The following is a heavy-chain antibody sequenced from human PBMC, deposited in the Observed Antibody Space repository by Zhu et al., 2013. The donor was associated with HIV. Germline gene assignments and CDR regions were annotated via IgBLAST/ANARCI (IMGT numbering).Heavy chain of an antibody. Sequence: QVQLVQSGAELKKPGSSVKVSCKASGGTFSRYAISWVRQAPGQGLEWMGGIIPIFGTTNYAQKFQGRVTITADEPTSTTYMDLSSLRSEDTAVYYCARDSGGLGDFWGQGTLATVSS. CDR1: GGTFSRYA. CDR2: IIPIFGTT. V-gene: IGHV1-69*01. J-gene: IGHJ4*02. D-gene: IGHD3-10*01. CDR3: ARDSGGLGDF.